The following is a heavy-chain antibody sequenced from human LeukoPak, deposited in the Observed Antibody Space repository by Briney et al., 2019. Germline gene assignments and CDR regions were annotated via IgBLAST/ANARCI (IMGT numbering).Heavy chain of an antibody. CDR3: TIFVVADSDAFEI. CDR2: IYTSGST. V-gene: IGHV4-4*07. D-gene: IGHD3-3*02. CDR1: GGSISSYY. Sequence: SETLSLTCTVSGGSISSYYWSWIRQPAGKGLEWIGRIYTSGSTNYNPSLKSRVTMSVDTSKNQFSLKPSSVTAADTALYFCTIFVVADSDAFEIWGQGTMVTVSS. J-gene: IGHJ3*02.